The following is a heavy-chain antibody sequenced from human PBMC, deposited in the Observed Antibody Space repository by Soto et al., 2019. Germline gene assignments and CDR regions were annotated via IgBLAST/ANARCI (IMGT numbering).Heavy chain of an antibody. Sequence: QVQLQQSGPGLVKPSQTLSLTCAISGASVSSTSAAWNWIRRSPSRGLEWLGRTYYRSKWYSDCAVSVKGRIIINPDTSKNQFSLQLNSVTPEDTAVYYCARVSTMIRGVFDYWGQGILVTVSS. CDR3: ARVSTMIRGVFDY. CDR1: GASVSSTSAA. D-gene: IGHD3-10*01. J-gene: IGHJ4*02. V-gene: IGHV6-1*01. CDR2: TYYRSKWYS.